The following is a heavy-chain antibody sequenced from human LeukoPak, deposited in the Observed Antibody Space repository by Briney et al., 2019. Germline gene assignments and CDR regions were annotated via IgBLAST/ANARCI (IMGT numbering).Heavy chain of an antibody. V-gene: IGHV3-23*01. CDR1: GFTFTSYA. D-gene: IGHD3-9*01. CDR2: ISGSGDST. Sequence: GGSLRLSCAASGFTFTSYAMNWVRQAPGKGLEWVSAISGSGDSTYYADSVKGRFTISRDNSENTLYLQMNSLRAEDTAVYYCARGWVDWLLFYWGQGTLVTVSS. CDR3: ARGWVDWLLFY. J-gene: IGHJ4*02.